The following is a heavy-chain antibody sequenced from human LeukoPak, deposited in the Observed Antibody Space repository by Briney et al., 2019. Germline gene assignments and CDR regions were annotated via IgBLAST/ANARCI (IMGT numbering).Heavy chain of an antibody. Sequence: GGSLRVSCTASGVTFTTYWMSWVRHPPGKGLEWVANIKQDGTEKYYVDSVKGRCTTSTENAKKSLQLQMNSLRAEDTAVYYCARDQGQGPRYFFHHLDVWGKGTTVTVSS. CDR3: ARDQGQGPRYFFHHLDV. J-gene: IGHJ6*04. V-gene: IGHV3-7*01. D-gene: IGHD1-14*01. CDR2: IKQDGTEK. CDR1: GVTFTTYW.